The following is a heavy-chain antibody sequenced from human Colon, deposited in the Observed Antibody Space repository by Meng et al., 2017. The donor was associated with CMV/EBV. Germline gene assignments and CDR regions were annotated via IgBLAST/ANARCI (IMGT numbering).Heavy chain of an antibody. J-gene: IGHJ4*01. CDR3: ARDGDYCTRGTCYYDY. V-gene: IGHV3-53*01. CDR2: VNSGGVT. D-gene: IGHD2-8*01. CDR1: GFTVRGYY. Sequence: GESLKISCAASGFTVRGYYMTWVRQAPGKGLEYVSVVNSGGVTFYAESVQDRFTISRDTSKNTLYLQMNSLRAEDTAVYYCARDGDYCTRGTCYYDYWGHGTLVTVSS.